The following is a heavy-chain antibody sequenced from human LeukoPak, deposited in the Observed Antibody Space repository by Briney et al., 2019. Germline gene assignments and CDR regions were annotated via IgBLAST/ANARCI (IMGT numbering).Heavy chain of an antibody. CDR3: ARDGSHYDSSGYYQNDAFDI. CDR1: GFTFSSYA. J-gene: IGHJ3*02. Sequence: GGSLRLSCAASGFTFSSYAMHWVRQAPGKGLEWVAVISYDGSNKYYADSVKGRFTISRDNSKNTLYLQMNSLRAEDTAVYYCARDGSHYDSSGYYQNDAFDIWGQGTMVTVSS. V-gene: IGHV3-30*04. D-gene: IGHD3-22*01. CDR2: ISYDGSNK.